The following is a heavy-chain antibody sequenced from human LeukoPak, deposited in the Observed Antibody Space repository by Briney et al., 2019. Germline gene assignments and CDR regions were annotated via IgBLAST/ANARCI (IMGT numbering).Heavy chain of an antibody. V-gene: IGHV3-30*18. D-gene: IGHD3-10*01. Sequence: GGSLRLSCAASGFTFSGYGMHWVRQAPGKGLEWVAVISYDGNNKYYVDSVRGRFTISRDNSKKTLYLQMNSLRTEDTAVYYCAKDGSGSYDHFDYWGQGTLVTVSS. CDR1: GFTFSGYG. J-gene: IGHJ4*02. CDR2: ISYDGNNK. CDR3: AKDGSGSYDHFDY.